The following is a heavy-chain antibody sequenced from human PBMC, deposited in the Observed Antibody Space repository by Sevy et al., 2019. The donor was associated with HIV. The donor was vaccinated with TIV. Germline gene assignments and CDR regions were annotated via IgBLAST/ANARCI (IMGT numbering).Heavy chain of an antibody. CDR2: TYYRSKWYN. CDR1: GDSVSSNSAA. D-gene: IGHD3-10*01. Sequence: SQTLSLTCAISGDSVSSNSAAWNWIRQSPSRGLEWLGRTYYRSKWYNDYAVSVKSRITINPDTSKNQFSLQLNSVTPEDTAVYYCARGRDTMVLPYYYMDVWGKGTTVTVSS. V-gene: IGHV6-1*01. CDR3: ARGRDTMVLPYYYMDV. J-gene: IGHJ6*03.